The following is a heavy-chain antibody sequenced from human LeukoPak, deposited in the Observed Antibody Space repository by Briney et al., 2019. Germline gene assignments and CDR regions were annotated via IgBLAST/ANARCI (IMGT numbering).Heavy chain of an antibody. D-gene: IGHD3-16*01. J-gene: IGHJ6*02. CDR2: ISSSSSYI. V-gene: IGHV3-21*01. CDR3: ARDLFGGSCGMDV. CDR1: GFTFSSYS. Sequence: GGSLRLSCAASGFTFSSYSMNWVRQAPGKGLEWVSSISSSSSYIYYADSVKGRFTISRDNAKNSLYLQMNSLRAEGTAVYYCARDLFGGSCGMDVWGQGTTVTVSS.